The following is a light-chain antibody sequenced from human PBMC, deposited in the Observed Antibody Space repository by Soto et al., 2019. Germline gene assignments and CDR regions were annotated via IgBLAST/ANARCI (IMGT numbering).Light chain of an antibody. Sequence: EIVMTQSPATLSVSPGERATLSCRASQSVSSNLAWYQQKPGQAPRLLIYGASTRATGIPARFSGSGSGTEFTLTISSLQSEDLAVYYCQQYNNWPPLTVGGGTKVEI. CDR2: GAS. V-gene: IGKV3-15*01. CDR1: QSVSSN. CDR3: QQYNNWPPLT. J-gene: IGKJ4*01.